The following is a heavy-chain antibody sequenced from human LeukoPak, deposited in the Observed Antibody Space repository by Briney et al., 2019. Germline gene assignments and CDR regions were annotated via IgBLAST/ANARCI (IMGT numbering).Heavy chain of an antibody. CDR3: VTFHRWGAFDF. J-gene: IGHJ3*01. V-gene: IGHV1-46*01. CDR1: GYTFTDYY. Sequence: ASVRVSCKASGYTFTDYYMHWVRQATGQGLEWMGIINPSDGSTNYAQKFQGRVTMTRDTSTSTVYMEVSSLRSEDTAVYYCVTFHRWGAFDFWGQGTLVTVSS. D-gene: IGHD3-16*01. CDR2: INPSDGST.